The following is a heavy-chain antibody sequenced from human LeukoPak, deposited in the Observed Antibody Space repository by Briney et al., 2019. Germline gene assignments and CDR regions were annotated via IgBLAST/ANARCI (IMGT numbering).Heavy chain of an antibody. D-gene: IGHD3-22*01. J-gene: IGHJ4*02. CDR1: GYTFTSYD. CDR3: ARDYYDSSGIAPGIDY. V-gene: IGHV1-8*01. CDR2: MNPNSGNT. Sequence: ASVKVSCKASGYTFTSYDINWVRQATGQGLEWMGWMNPNSGNTGYAQKFQGRVTMTRNTSISTAYMELSSLRSEDTAVYYCARDYYDSSGIAPGIDYWGQGTLVTVSS.